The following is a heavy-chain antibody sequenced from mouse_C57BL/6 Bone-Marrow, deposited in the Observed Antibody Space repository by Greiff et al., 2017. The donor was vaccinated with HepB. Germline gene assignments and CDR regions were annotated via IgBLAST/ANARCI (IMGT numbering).Heavy chain of an antibody. Sequence: VQLQQSGPGMVKPSQSLSLTCTVTGYSITSGYDWHWIRHFPGNKLEWMGYISYSGSTNYNPSLKSRISITHDTSKNHFFLKLNSVTTEDTATYYCARDGPIYYGSSYWYFDVWGTGTTVTVSS. CDR1: GYSITSGYD. D-gene: IGHD1-1*01. CDR2: ISYSGST. V-gene: IGHV3-1*01. J-gene: IGHJ1*03. CDR3: ARDGPIYYGSSYWYFDV.